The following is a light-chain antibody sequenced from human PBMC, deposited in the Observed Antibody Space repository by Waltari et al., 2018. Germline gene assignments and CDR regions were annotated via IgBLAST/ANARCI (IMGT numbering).Light chain of an antibody. Sequence: QSALAQPASVSGSPGQSITISCTGTSSDVGAYNYVSWYQQLPGKAPKLIIYDVTDRPSGVSNRFSRSKSGNTASLTISGLQADDEADYYCSSYTATATWVFGGGTKLTVL. J-gene: IGLJ3*02. CDR1: SSDVGAYNY. CDR2: DVT. CDR3: SSYTATATWV. V-gene: IGLV2-14*03.